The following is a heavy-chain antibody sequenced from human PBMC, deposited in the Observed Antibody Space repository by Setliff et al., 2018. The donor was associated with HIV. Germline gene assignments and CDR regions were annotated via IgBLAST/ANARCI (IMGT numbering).Heavy chain of an antibody. J-gene: IGHJ6*02. CDR3: ARLGGICSGGSCTALAYTMDV. V-gene: IGHV5-51*01. CDR2: IYPGDSDT. Sequence: GESLKISCKGSGYSFSSYWSGWVRQMPGKGLEWMGIIYPGDSDTRYSPSFQGQVTISADKSISTAYLQCSSLKASDTAMYYCARLGGICSGGSCTALAYTMDVWGQGTTVTVS. D-gene: IGHD2-15*01. CDR1: GYSFSSYW.